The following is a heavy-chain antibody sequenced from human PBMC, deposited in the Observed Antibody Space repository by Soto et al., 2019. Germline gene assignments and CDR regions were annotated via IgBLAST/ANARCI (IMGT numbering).Heavy chain of an antibody. Sequence: QVQLQESGTGLVQPSQTLSLTCTVSGGSIKIDAYNWNWVRQHPGKGLEWLGYTHYDGTTYYNPSLKGRISKSTDATATQSSLKLTSVTAADTAVYYCTRNPFDYGDYGGVPGGAFQIWGQGAMVTVSS. V-gene: IGHV4-31*03. CDR3: TRNPFDYGDYGGVPGGAFQI. CDR2: THYDGTT. D-gene: IGHD4-17*01. J-gene: IGHJ3*02. CDR1: GGSIKIDAYN.